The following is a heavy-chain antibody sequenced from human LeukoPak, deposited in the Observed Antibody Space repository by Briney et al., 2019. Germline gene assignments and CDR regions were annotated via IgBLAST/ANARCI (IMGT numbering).Heavy chain of an antibody. Sequence: PSETLSLTCTVSGGSISSYYWSWIRQPPGKGLEWIGYIYYSGSTNYNPSLKSRVTISVDTSKDQFSLKLSSVTAADTAVYYCASFRGPRHAFDIWGQGTMVTVSS. J-gene: IGHJ3*02. D-gene: IGHD2/OR15-2a*01. CDR1: GGSISSYY. CDR3: ASFRGPRHAFDI. CDR2: IYYSGST. V-gene: IGHV4-59*12.